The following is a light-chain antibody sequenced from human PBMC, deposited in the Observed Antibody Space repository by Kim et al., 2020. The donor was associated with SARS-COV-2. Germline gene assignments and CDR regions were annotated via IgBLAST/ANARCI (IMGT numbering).Light chain of an antibody. V-gene: IGLV2-23*01. Sequence: GQSITISCTGTSSDVGSYNLVSCYQQHPGKAPKLMIYEGSKRPSGVSNRFSGSKSGNTASLTISGLQAEDEADYYCCSYAGSSNVVFGGGTQLTVL. CDR3: CSYAGSSNVV. J-gene: IGLJ2*01. CDR2: EGS. CDR1: SSDVGSYNL.